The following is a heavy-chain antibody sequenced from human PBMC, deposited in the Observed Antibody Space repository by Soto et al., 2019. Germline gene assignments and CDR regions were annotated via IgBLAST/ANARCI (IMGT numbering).Heavy chain of an antibody. J-gene: IGHJ4*02. CDR1: GGTFSSYA. CDR3: ARLGPGMYSSFDY. CDR2: IIPIFGTA. Sequence: QVQLVQSGAEVKKPGSSLKVSCKASGGTFSSYAISWVRQAPGQGLEWMGGIIPIFGTADYAQKFQGRVTIAADESTSTAYMELSSLRSEDTAVYYCARLGPGMYSSFDYWGQGTLVTVSS. V-gene: IGHV1-69*12. D-gene: IGHD1-26*01.